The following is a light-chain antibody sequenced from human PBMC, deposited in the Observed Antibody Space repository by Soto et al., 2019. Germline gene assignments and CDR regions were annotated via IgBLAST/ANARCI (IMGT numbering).Light chain of an antibody. CDR3: QQANSFPLT. CDR2: SAS. CDR1: QGINNY. J-gene: IGKJ4*01. Sequence: DIQMTQSPSSLSASVGGSVTITCRASQGINNYLAWYQQKPGKVPVLLIYSASTLKSGVPSRFSGRGAGTEFTLTISSLQSEDFATYYCQQANSFPLTFGGGTKVDIK. V-gene: IGKV1-27*01.